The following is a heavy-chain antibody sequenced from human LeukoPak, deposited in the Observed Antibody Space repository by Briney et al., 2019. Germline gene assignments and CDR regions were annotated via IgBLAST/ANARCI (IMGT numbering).Heavy chain of an antibody. CDR2: IYTSGST. D-gene: IGHD3-3*01. CDR3: ARDTSFWSGYLNWFDP. Sequence: PSETLSLTCTVSGGSISSGGYYWSWIRQPAGKGLEWIGRIYTSGSTNYNPSLKSRVTISVDTSKNQFSLKLSSVTAADTAVYYCARDTSFWSGYLNWFDPWGQGTLVTVSS. J-gene: IGHJ5*02. CDR1: GGSISSGGYY. V-gene: IGHV4-61*02.